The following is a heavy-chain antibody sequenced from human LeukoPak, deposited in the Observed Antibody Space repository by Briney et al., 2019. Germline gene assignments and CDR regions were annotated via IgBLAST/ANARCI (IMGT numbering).Heavy chain of an antibody. J-gene: IGHJ4*02. V-gene: IGHV1-8*01. D-gene: IGHD1-26*01. CDR2: MNPNSGNT. CDR3: ARVKKRVGATLGY. Sequence: ASVKVSCKASGYTFTSYDINWVRQATGQGLEWMGWMNPNSGNTGYAQKFQGRVTMTRNTSISTAYMELSSLRSEDTAVYYCARVKKRVGATLGYWGQGTLVTVSS. CDR1: GYTFTSYD.